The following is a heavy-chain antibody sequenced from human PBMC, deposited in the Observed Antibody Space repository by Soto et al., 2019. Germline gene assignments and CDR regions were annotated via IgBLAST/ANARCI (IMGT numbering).Heavy chain of an antibody. CDR1: EFTFRNYS. Sequence: PGGSLRLSCAASEFTFRNYSMNWVRQAPGKGLEWVSYISSSSSTIYYADSVKGRFTISRDNAKNSLYLQMNSLRAEDTAVYYCAREIYDSSGYYAPFDYWGQGTLVTVSS. CDR3: AREIYDSSGYYAPFDY. D-gene: IGHD3-22*01. V-gene: IGHV3-48*01. J-gene: IGHJ4*02. CDR2: ISSSSSTI.